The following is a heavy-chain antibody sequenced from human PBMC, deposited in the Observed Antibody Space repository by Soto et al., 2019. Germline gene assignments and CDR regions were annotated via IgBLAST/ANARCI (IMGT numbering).Heavy chain of an antibody. J-gene: IGHJ4*02. CDR1: GGSISVYY. CDR3: ARGVGSSPPRY. Sequence: SETLSLTCTISGGSISVYYWSWIRQSPRQGLEWIGYVYDNGRPYYGPSLKSRVTISADTSKNQISLKLTSATAADTAVYYCARGVGSSPPRYWGRGTLVTVS. V-gene: IGHV4-59*01. CDR2: VYDNGRP. D-gene: IGHD3-9*01.